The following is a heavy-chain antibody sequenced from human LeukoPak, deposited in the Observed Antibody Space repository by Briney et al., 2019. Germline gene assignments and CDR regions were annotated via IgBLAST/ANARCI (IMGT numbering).Heavy chain of an antibody. J-gene: IGHJ3*02. CDR1: GYTFTSYD. CDR3: ARSYSGSYLAFDI. V-gene: IGHV1-8*03. D-gene: IGHD1-26*01. Sequence: ASVKVSCKASGYTFTSYDINWVRQATGQGLEWMGWMNPNSGNTGYAQKFQGRVTITRNTSISTAYMELGSLRSEDTAVYYCARSYSGSYLAFDIWGQGTVVTVSS. CDR2: MNPNSGNT.